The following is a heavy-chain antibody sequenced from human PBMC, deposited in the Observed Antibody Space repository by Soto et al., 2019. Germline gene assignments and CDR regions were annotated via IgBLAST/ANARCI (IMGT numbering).Heavy chain of an antibody. V-gene: IGHV3-48*02. D-gene: IGHD6-13*01. CDR1: GFTFSSYS. J-gene: IGHJ4*02. CDR3: ARGPRTYSSSWYPDY. Sequence: GGSLRLSCAASGFTFSSYSMNWVRQAPGKGLEWVSYISSSSSTIYYADSVKGRFTISRDNAKNSMYLQMNSLRDEDTAVYYCARGPRTYSSSWYPDYWGQGTLVTVSA. CDR2: ISSSSSTI.